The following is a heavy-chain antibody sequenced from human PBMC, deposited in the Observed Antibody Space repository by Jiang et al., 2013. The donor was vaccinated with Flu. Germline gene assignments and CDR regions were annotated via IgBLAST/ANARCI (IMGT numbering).Heavy chain of an antibody. Sequence: TSYAQKFQGRVTMTRDTSTSTVYMELSSLRSEDTAVYYCARGGPRRVTTFLIFGHDYWGQGTLVTVSS. V-gene: IGHV1-46*01. CDR3: ARGGPRRVTTFLIFGHDY. CDR2: T. D-gene: IGHD3-16*01. J-gene: IGHJ4*02.